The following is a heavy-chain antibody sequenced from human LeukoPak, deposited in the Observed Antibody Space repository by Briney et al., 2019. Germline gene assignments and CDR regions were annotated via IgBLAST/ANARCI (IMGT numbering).Heavy chain of an antibody. Sequence: SVKVSCKASGGTFSSYAISWARQAPGQGLEWMGGIIPIFGTANYAQKFQGRVTITTDESTSTAYMELSSLRSEDTAVYYCARGYYDILTGFDYWGQGTLVTVSS. D-gene: IGHD3-9*01. CDR3: ARGYYDILTGFDY. V-gene: IGHV1-69*05. J-gene: IGHJ4*02. CDR1: GGTFSSYA. CDR2: IIPIFGTA.